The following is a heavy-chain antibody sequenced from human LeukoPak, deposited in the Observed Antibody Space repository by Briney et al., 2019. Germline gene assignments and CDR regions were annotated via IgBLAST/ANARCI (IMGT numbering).Heavy chain of an antibody. D-gene: IGHD2-2*01. Sequence: SETLSLTCAVYGGSFSGYYWSWIRQPPGKGLEWIGEINHSGSTNYNPSLKSRVTISVDTSKNQFSLKLSSVTAADTAVYYCARNLGYCSSTSCYQYYYYMDVWGKGTTVTVSS. CDR1: GGSFSGYY. CDR3: ARNLGYCSSTSCYQYYYYMDV. CDR2: INHSGST. J-gene: IGHJ6*03. V-gene: IGHV4-34*01.